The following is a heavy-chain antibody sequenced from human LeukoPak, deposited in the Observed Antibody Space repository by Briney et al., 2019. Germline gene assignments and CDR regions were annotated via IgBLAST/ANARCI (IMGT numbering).Heavy chain of an antibody. V-gene: IGHV4-34*01. J-gene: IGHJ4*02. Sequence: PSETLSLTCAVYGGSFSGYYWSWIRQPPGKGLEWIGEINHSGSTNYNPSLKSRVTISVDTSKNQFSLKLSSVTAADTAVYYCARGRHDSDYWGQGTLVTVSS. CDR3: ARGRHDSDY. D-gene: IGHD3-22*01. CDR2: INHSGST. CDR1: GGSFSGYY.